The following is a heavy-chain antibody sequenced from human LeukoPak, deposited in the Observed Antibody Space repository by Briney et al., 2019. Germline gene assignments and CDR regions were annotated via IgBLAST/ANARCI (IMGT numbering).Heavy chain of an antibody. V-gene: IGHV3-23*01. CDR1: GFTFSSYA. J-gene: IGHJ5*02. D-gene: IGHD4-17*01. CDR2: ISGSGGST. Sequence: GVSLRLSCTASGFTFSSYAMSWVRQAPGKGLEWGSAISGSGGSTYYADSVKGRFTISRDNSKNTLYLQMNSLRAEDTAVYYCAKDRLRGWFDPWGQGTLVTVSS. CDR3: AKDRLRGWFDP.